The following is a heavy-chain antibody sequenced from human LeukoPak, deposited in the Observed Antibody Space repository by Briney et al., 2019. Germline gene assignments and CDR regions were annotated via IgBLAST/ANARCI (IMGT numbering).Heavy chain of an antibody. D-gene: IGHD3-16*01. V-gene: IGHV1-2*02. CDR3: ARPYTVLNQWAFDI. J-gene: IGHJ3*02. CDR2: INPNSGAT. CDR1: GYTFTGYY. Sequence: ASVKVSCKASGYTFTGYYMHWVRQAPGQGLEWMGWINPNSGATNYAQKFQGRVTMTRDTSIRTAYMELSRLRSDDTAVYYCARPYTVLNQWAFDIWAKGQWSPSLQ.